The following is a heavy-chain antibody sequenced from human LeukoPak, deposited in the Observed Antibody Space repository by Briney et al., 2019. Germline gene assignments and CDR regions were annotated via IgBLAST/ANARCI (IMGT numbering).Heavy chain of an antibody. CDR3: AREGGGYYPYYFDY. V-gene: IGHV1-2*02. CDR1: GYTFTGYY. CDR2: INPNSGGT. D-gene: IGHD3-22*01. J-gene: IGHJ4*02. Sequence: ASVKVSCKASGYTFTGYYMHWVRQAPGQGLEWMGWINPNSGGTNYAQKFQGRVTMTRDTSISTAYMELSRLRSDDTAVYYCAREGGGYYPYYFDYRGQGTLVTVSS.